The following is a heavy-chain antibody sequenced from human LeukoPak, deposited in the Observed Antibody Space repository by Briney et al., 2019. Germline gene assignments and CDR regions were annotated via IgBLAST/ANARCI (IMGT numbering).Heavy chain of an antibody. CDR3: AGWSTSLAAFDI. D-gene: IGHD2-2*01. V-gene: IGHV3-23*01. CDR1: RFTFSSNG. Sequence: PGGSLRLSCAASRFTFSSNGMSWVRQAPGKGLEWVSAISGSGGSTYYADSVKGRFTISRDNSKNTLYLQMNSLRAEDTAVYYCAGWSTSLAAFDIWGQGTMVTVSS. J-gene: IGHJ3*02. CDR2: ISGSGGST.